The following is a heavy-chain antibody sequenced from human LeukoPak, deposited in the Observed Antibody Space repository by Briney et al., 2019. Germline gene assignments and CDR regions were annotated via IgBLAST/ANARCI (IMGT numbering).Heavy chain of an antibody. Sequence: GGSLRLSCAASGFTFSSYGMHWVRQAPGKGLEWVAFIRYDGSNKYYADSVKGRFTISRDNSKNTLYLQMNSLRAEDTAVYYCAKGDYSTHNYFDYWGQGTLVTVSS. CDR1: GFTFSSYG. D-gene: IGHD3-10*01. CDR3: AKGDYSTHNYFDY. V-gene: IGHV3-30*02. J-gene: IGHJ4*02. CDR2: IRYDGSNK.